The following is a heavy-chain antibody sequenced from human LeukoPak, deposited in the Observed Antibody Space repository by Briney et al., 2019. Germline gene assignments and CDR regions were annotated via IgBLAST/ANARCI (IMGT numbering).Heavy chain of an antibody. J-gene: IGHJ4*02. CDR3: ARRAGAYSHPYDY. CDR1: GFTFSDYY. Sequence: PGGSLRLSCAASGFTFSDYYMSWIRQAPGKGLEWVSYISSSGSTIYYADSVKGRFTISRDNSKNTLYLQMNSLRAEDTAVCYCARRAGAYSHPYDYWGQGTLVTVSS. V-gene: IGHV3-11*01. D-gene: IGHD4/OR15-4a*01. CDR2: ISSSGSTI.